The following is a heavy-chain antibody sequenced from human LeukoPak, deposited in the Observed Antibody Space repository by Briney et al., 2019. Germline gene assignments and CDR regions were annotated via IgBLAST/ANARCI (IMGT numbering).Heavy chain of an antibody. J-gene: IGHJ4*02. V-gene: IGHV1-2*06. Sequence: ASVKVSCKPSGYTFTNYYIHWVRQAPGQGLEWMGRIDPNTGGTKSAKNFQGRVTMTRDTSISTAYMALSGLRSDDTAVYYCASLYDIVGTTVDHWGQGTLVTVSS. CDR2: IDPNTGGT. CDR1: GYTFTNYY. CDR3: ASLYDIVGTTVDH. D-gene: IGHD1-26*01.